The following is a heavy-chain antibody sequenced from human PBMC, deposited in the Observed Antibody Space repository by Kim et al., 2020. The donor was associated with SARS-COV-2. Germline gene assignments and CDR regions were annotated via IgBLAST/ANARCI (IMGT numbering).Heavy chain of an antibody. CDR3: ARMESDSCFNY. CDR1: GGSISSSTYY. D-gene: IGHD3-22*01. V-gene: IGHV4-39*01. Sequence: SETLSLTCTVAGGSISSSTYYWGWIRQPPGNGLEWIGRTYYSGSTYYNPSLKSRVTISVDTSKNQSSLKLSSVTAADTAVYYCARMESDSCFNYWGQGTLVTVSS. J-gene: IGHJ4*02. CDR2: TYYSGST.